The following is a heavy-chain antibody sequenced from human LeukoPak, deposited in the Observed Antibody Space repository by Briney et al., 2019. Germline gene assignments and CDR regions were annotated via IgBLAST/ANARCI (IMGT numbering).Heavy chain of an antibody. CDR2: IYYSGST. J-gene: IGHJ4*02. Sequence: SETLSLTCTVSGGSISSYYWSWIRQPAGKGLEWIGYIYYSGSTYYNPSLKSRVTISVDTSKNQFSLKLSSVTAADTAVYYCAREGRTTPLDYWGQGTLVTVSS. D-gene: IGHD1-7*01. CDR3: AREGRTTPLDY. V-gene: IGHV4-59*06. CDR1: GGSISSYY.